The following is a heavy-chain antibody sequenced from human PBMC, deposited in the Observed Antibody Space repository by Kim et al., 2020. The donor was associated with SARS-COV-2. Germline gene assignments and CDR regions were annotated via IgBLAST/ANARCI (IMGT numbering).Heavy chain of an antibody. D-gene: IGHD6-19*01. CDR2: IWYDGSNK. J-gene: IGHJ6*02. Sequence: GGSLRLSCAASGFTFSSYGMHWVRQAPGKGLEWVAVIWYDGSNKYYADSVKGRFTISRDNSKNTLYLQMNSLRAEDTAVYYCARDLQNSGWYVFPRGFYYYYGMDVWGQGTTVTVSS. CDR1: GFTFSSYG. CDR3: ARDLQNSGWYVFPRGFYYYYGMDV. V-gene: IGHV3-33*01.